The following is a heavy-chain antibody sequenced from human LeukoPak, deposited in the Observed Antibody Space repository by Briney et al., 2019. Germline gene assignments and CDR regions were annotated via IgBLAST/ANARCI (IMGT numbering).Heavy chain of an antibody. V-gene: IGHV1-69*06. CDR2: IIPIFGTA. CDR1: GGTFSSYA. D-gene: IGHD6-6*01. Sequence: GSSVKVSCKASGGTFSSYAISWVRQAPGQGLEWMGGIIPIFGTANYAQKFQGRVTITADKSTSTAYMELSSLRTEDTAVYYCARDMVKGSSSSPRWPGSSYYYYMDVWGKGTTVTVSS. J-gene: IGHJ6*03. CDR3: ARDMVKGSSSSPRWPGSSYYYYMDV.